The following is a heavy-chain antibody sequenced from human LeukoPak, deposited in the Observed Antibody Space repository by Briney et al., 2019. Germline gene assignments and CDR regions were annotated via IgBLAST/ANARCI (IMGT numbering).Heavy chain of an antibody. J-gene: IGHJ4*02. Sequence: SETLSLTCAVYGGSFSGYYWSWIRQPPGKGLEWIGEINHSGSTNYNPSLKSRVTISVDTSKIQFSLKLSSVTAADTAVYYCASRLSSGWSNYWGQGTLVTVSS. V-gene: IGHV4-34*01. D-gene: IGHD6-19*01. CDR3: ASRLSSGWSNY. CDR1: GGSFSGYY. CDR2: INHSGST.